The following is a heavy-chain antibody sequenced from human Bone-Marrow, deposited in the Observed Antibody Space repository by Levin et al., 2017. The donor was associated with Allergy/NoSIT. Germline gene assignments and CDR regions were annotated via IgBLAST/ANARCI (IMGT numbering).Heavy chain of an antibody. V-gene: IGHV4-39*01. J-gene: IGHJ4*02. CDR2: IYSSGNT. CDR1: GGSIRTGNHY. CDR3: ARHVHPYETDYYFDY. Sequence: MASETLSLTCTVSGGSIRTGNHYWGWVRQPPGKGLDWIGSIYSSGNTYYSPSLKSRVAISIDTSRNQFSLRLSSVTAADTAIYYCARHVHPYETDYYFDYWGQGTLVTVSS. D-gene: IGHD1-1*01.